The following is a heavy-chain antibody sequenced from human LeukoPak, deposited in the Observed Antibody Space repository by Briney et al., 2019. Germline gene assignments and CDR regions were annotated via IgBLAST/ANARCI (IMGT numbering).Heavy chain of an antibody. CDR3: APESSGWYGSGY. D-gene: IGHD6-19*01. V-gene: IGHV1-69*02. J-gene: IGHJ4*02. CDR1: GGTFSSYT. Sequence: EASVKVSCKASGGTFSSYTISWVQQAPGQGLEWMGRIIPILGIANYAQKFQGRVTITADKSTSTAYMELSSLRSEDTAVYYCAPESSGWYGSGYWGQGTLVTVSS. CDR2: IIPILGIA.